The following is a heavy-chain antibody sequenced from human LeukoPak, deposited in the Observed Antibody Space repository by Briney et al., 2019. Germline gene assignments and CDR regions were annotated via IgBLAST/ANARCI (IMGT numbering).Heavy chain of an antibody. J-gene: IGHJ4*02. CDR3: ATDRKYCSGGSCRAKDY. Sequence: GGSLRLSCAASGFTFSSYSMNWVRQAPGKGLEWVSSITSSGRYIYYADSVKGRFTISRDNAKNTLYLQMNSLRAEDTAVYYCATDRKYCSGGSCRAKDYWGQGTLVTVSS. D-gene: IGHD2-15*01. CDR2: ITSSGRYI. CDR1: GFTFSSYS. V-gene: IGHV3-21*01.